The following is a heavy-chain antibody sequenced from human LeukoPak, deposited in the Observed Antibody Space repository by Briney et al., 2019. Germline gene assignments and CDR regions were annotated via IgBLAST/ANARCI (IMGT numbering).Heavy chain of an antibody. V-gene: IGHV3-30*02. CDR2: IRYDGSKK. J-gene: IGHJ5*02. D-gene: IGHD3-10*01. Sequence: GGSLRLSCAASGFIFSSYGMHWVRQAPGKGLEWVAFIRYDGSKKYYADSVKGRFTISRDNSKNTLYLQMNSLRAEDTAVYYCAKDISLWFGELNWFDPWGQGTLVTVSS. CDR1: GFIFSSYG. CDR3: AKDISLWFGELNWFDP.